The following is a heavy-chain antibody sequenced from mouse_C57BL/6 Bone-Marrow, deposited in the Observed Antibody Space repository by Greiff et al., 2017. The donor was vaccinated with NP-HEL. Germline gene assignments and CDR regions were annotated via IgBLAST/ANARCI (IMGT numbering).Heavy chain of an antibody. Sequence: EVQLQQSGPELVKPGASVKMSCKASGYTFTDYNMHWVKQSHGKSLEWIGYINPNNGGTSYNQKFKGKATLTVNKSSSTAYMELRSLTLEDSAVYYCARKGWLLLYFDYWGQGTTLTVSS. CDR3: ARKGWLLLYFDY. CDR2: INPNNGGT. CDR1: GYTFTDYN. J-gene: IGHJ2*01. D-gene: IGHD2-3*01. V-gene: IGHV1-22*01.